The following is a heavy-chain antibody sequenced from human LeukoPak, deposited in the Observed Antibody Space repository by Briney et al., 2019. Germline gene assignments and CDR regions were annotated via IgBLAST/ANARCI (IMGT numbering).Heavy chain of an antibody. CDR3: AKVSTSCYIGCSFDN. J-gene: IGHJ4*02. CDR1: GFTFSSYV. D-gene: IGHD2-2*02. Sequence: GGSLRLSCAASGFTFSSYVMSWVRQAPGKGLEWVSAISASGDYTYYADSVEGRFTMSRDNSKNTLSLQMNSLRAEDTAIYYCAKVSTSCYIGCSFDNWGQGTLVTVSS. V-gene: IGHV3-23*01. CDR2: ISASGDYT.